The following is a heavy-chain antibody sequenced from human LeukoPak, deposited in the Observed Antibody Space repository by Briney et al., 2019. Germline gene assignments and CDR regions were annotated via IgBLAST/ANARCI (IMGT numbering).Heavy chain of an antibody. D-gene: IGHD6-13*01. Sequence: PSETLSLTCTVSGGSISSYYWSWIRQPPGKGLEWIGNIFYSGSPNYNPSLKSRVTTSFDTSKNQFSLKLSFVTAADTAVYYCARVDHIAAAGTYDYWGQGTLVTVSS. J-gene: IGHJ4*02. CDR3: ARVDHIAAAGTYDY. V-gene: IGHV4-59*08. CDR2: IFYSGSP. CDR1: GGSISSYY.